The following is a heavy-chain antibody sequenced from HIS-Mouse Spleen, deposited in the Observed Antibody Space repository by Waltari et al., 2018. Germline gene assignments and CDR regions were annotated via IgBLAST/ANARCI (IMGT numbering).Heavy chain of an antibody. CDR1: GFTFSSYD. J-gene: IGHJ4*02. CDR2: FGTAGDT. Sequence: EVQLVESGGGLVQPGGSLRLSCAASGFTFSSYDMHWVRQATGKGLDWVSAFGTAGDTYYPGSVKGRFTISRENAKNSLYLQMNSLRAGDTAVYYCARGYSNYVPYFDYWGQGTLVTVSS. D-gene: IGHD4-4*01. V-gene: IGHV3-13*01. CDR3: ARGYSNYVPYFDY.